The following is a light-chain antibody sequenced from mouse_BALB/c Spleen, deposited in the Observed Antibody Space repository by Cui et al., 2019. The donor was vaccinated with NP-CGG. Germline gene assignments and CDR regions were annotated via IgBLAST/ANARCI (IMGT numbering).Light chain of an antibody. Sequence: QAVVTSESAPTTSPGETVTLTCRSSTGAVTTSNYANWVQEKPDHLFTGLIGGTNNRAPGVPARFSCSLIGDKAALTVTGAQTEDEAIYFCALWYSNHWVFGGGTKLTVL. CDR3: ALWYSNHWV. CDR1: TGAVTTSNY. V-gene: IGLV1*01. J-gene: IGLJ1*01. CDR2: GTN.